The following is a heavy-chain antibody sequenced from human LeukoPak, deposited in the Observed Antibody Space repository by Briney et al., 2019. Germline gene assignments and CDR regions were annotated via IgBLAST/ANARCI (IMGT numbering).Heavy chain of an antibody. CDR1: GLIVSNNY. CDR2: IKQDGSEK. CDR3: ARGTTVSSSLLY. D-gene: IGHD6-6*01. J-gene: IGHJ4*02. V-gene: IGHV3-7*01. Sequence: GGSLRLSCAASGLIVSNNYMNWVRQAPGKGLEWVANIKQDGSEKYYVDSVKGRFTISRDNAKNSLYLQMNSLRAEDTAVYYCARGTTVSSSLLYWGQGTLVTVSS.